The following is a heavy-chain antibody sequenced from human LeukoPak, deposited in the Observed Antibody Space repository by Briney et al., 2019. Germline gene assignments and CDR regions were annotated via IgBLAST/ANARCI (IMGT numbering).Heavy chain of an antibody. CDR1: GYTFTSYY. J-gene: IGHJ4*02. Sequence: VASVKVSCKASGYTFTSYYMHWVRQAPGQGLEWMGIINPSGGSTSYAQKFQGRVTMTRDTSTSTVYMELSSPRSEDTAVYYCARDQPLNLVGASLYFDYWGQGTLVTVSS. V-gene: IGHV1-46*01. CDR3: ARDQPLNLVGASLYFDY. CDR2: INPSGGST. D-gene: IGHD1-26*01.